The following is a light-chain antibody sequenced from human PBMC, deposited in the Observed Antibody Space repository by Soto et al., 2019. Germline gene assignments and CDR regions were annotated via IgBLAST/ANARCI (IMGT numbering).Light chain of an antibody. J-gene: IGLJ2*01. CDR3: QSYDSRLSGHVV. V-gene: IGLV1-40*01. CDR2: GNS. CDR1: SSNIGAGYD. Sequence: QSVLTQPPSVSGAPGQRVTLSCTGSSSNIGAGYDVHWYQQLPGTAPKLLIYGNSNRPSGVPDRFSGSKSGTSASLAITGLQAEDEADYYCQSYDSRLSGHVVFGGGTKLTVL.